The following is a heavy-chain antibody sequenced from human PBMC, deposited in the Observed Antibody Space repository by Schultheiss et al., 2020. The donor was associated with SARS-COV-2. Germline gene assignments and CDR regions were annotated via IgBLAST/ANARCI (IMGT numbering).Heavy chain of an antibody. CDR1: GFTFSWYS. D-gene: IGHD4-17*01. CDR2: ISSSGSTI. V-gene: IGHV3-48*04. J-gene: IGHJ4*02. Sequence: GGSLRLSCAASGFTFSWYSMNWVRQAPGKGLEWVSYISSSGSTIYYADSVKGRFTISRDNAKNSLYLQMNSLKTEDTAVYYCTRVGNGYGDYVPFDHWGQGTLVTVSS. CDR3: TRVGNGYGDYVPFDH.